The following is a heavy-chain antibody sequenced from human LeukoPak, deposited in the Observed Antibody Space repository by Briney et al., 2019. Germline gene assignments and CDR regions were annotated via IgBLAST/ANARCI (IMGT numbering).Heavy chain of an antibody. CDR2: INGHNGNT. CDR3: MRVPELPEY. D-gene: IGHD2-15*01. V-gene: IGHV1-18*01. CDR1: GYTFTNYG. J-gene: IGHJ4*02. Sequence: ASVKVSCKASGYTFTNYGISWVRQAQGQGLEWMGWINGHNGNTNYSQKFQDRVTMTTDTSTTTAYMELRSLRYDDTAVYYCMRVPELPEYWGQGTLVTVSS.